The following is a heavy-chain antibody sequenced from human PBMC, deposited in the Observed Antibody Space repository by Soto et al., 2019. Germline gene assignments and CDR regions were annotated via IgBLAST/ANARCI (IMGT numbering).Heavy chain of an antibody. Sequence: TWWSWVRQPPGKGLEWIGEIYHTGGTNYNPSLKSRVTMSVDKSENQFSLKLSSVTAADTAVYYCARAVIVVVPAAQAYYYYLDVWGKGTTVTVSS. CDR2: IYHTGGT. D-gene: IGHD2-2*01. CDR1: TW. CDR3: ARAVIVVVPAAQAYYYYLDV. J-gene: IGHJ6*03. V-gene: IGHV4-4*02.